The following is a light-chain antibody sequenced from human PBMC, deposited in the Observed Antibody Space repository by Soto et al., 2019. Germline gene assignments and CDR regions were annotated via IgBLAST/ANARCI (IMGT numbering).Light chain of an antibody. CDR3: QQYNNWPLMYT. Sequence: EIVMTQSPATLSVSPGERATLSCRASQSVSSNLAWYQQKPGQAPRLLIYGASTRATGIPARFSGSGSGTEFTLTISSLQFEDFAFYYCQQYNNWPLMYTFGQGTKLEIK. CDR2: GAS. CDR1: QSVSSN. J-gene: IGKJ2*01. V-gene: IGKV3-15*01.